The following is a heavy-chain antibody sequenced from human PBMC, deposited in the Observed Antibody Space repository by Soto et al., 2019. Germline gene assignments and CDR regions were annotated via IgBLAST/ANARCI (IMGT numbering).Heavy chain of an antibody. D-gene: IGHD3-22*01. CDR2: INPSGGST. V-gene: IGHV1-46*01. Sequence: ASVKVSCKASGYTFTSYYMHWVRQAPGQGLEWMGIINPSGGSTSYAQKFQGRVTMTRDTSTSTVYMELSSLRSEDTAVYYCARQGSGSSGYKGLQGGMDVWGQGXTVTVYS. CDR3: ARQGSGSSGYKGLQGGMDV. CDR1: GYTFTSYY. J-gene: IGHJ6*02.